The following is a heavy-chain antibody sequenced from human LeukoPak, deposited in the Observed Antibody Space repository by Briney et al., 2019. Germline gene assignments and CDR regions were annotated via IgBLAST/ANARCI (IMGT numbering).Heavy chain of an antibody. J-gene: IGHJ4*02. CDR2: INPNSGGT. CDR1: GYTFTGYY. V-gene: IGHV1-2*02. Sequence: ASVKVSCKASGYTFTGYYMHWVRQAPGQGLEWMGWINPNSGGTNYAQKFQGRVTMTRDTSISTAYMELSRLRSDDTAVYYCARAFTYYYDSSGYSPFDYWGQGTLVTVSS. D-gene: IGHD3-22*01. CDR3: ARAFTYYYDSSGYSPFDY.